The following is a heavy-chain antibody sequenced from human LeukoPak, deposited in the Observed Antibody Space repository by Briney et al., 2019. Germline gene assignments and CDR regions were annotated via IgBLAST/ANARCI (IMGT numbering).Heavy chain of an antibody. CDR1: GFTFSSYW. CDR3: ARGRTYYYDSSGYYWNY. J-gene: IGHJ4*02. Sequence: GGSPRLSCAASGFTFSSYWMSWVRQAPGKGLEWVANIKQDGSEKYYVDSVKGRFTISRDNAKNSLYLQMNSLRAEDTAVYYCARGRTYYYDSSGYYWNYWGQGTLVTVSS. D-gene: IGHD3-22*01. V-gene: IGHV3-7*05. CDR2: IKQDGSEK.